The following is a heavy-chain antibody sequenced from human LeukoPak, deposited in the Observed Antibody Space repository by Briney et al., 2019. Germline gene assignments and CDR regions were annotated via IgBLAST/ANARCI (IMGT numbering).Heavy chain of an antibody. Sequence: GGSLRLSCAASGFTFSSYWMHWVRHAPGKGLVWVSRINSDRSSTSYADSVRGRFTISRDKAKNTLYLQMNSLRAEDTAVYYCVVERSGYDSYLDYWGQGTLVTVSS. V-gene: IGHV3-74*01. CDR1: GFTFSSYW. D-gene: IGHD5-12*01. CDR2: INSDRSST. CDR3: VVERSGYDSYLDY. J-gene: IGHJ4*02.